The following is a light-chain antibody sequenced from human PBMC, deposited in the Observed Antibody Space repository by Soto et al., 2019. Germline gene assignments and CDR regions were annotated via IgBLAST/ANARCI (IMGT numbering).Light chain of an antibody. CDR2: AAS. CDR1: QNIRNY. J-gene: IGKJ1*01. CDR3: QQTYSVPAT. Sequence: DIQMTQSPSSLSASVVDRVTISFRTTQNIRNYLNWYQQKPGKAPKLLIYAASGLQSGVPSRFSASGSGTDFTLTISYLQPEDFAAYYCQQTYSVPATFGQGTKVDIK. V-gene: IGKV1-39*01.